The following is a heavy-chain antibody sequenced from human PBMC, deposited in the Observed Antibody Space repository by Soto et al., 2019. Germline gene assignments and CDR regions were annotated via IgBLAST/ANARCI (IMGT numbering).Heavy chain of an antibody. CDR2: IYDSAIT. J-gene: IGHJ3*01. CDR3: AGDLACGYTETG. V-gene: IGHV4-30-4*01. Sequence: QVQLQESGPGLVKPSQTLSLACTFSGGSVGSCEYYYSWIRQPPGKGVEWIGYIYDSAITNYTTSIKGRVTMSLDRTNTKDSLKLSSLPEADTAVYVCAGDLACGYTETGWGQGTMVTVSS. D-gene: IGHD2-21*01. CDR1: GGSVGSCEYY.